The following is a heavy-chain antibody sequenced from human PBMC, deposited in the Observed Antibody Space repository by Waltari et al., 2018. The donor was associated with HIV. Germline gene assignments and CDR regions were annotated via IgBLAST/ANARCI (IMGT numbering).Heavy chain of an antibody. D-gene: IGHD3-22*01. V-gene: IGHV1-2*06. CDR3: ARIHQAHRYYYDSSGYSVYFDY. J-gene: IGHJ4*02. Sequence: QVQLVQSGAEVKKPGASVKVSCKASGYTFTGYYMHWVRQAPGQGLEWMGRINPNSGGTNYAQNLQGRVTMTRDTSISTAYMELSRLRSDDTAVYYCARIHQAHRYYYDSSGYSVYFDYWGQGTLVTVSS. CDR1: GYTFTGYY. CDR2: INPNSGGT.